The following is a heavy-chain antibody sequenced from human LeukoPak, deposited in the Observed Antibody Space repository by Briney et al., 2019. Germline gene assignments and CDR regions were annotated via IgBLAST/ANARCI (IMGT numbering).Heavy chain of an antibody. CDR3: ARSPPIYYDSSDYYYYYGMDV. CDR1: GGSISSGGYY. J-gene: IGHJ6*02. CDR2: IYYSGST. D-gene: IGHD3-22*01. V-gene: IGHV4-61*08. Sequence: PSQTLSLTCTVSGGSISSGGYYWSWIRQPPGKGLEWIGYIYYSGSTNYNPSLKSRVTISVDTSKNQFSLKLSSVTAADTAVYYCARSPPIYYDSSDYYYYYGMDVWGQGTTVTVSS.